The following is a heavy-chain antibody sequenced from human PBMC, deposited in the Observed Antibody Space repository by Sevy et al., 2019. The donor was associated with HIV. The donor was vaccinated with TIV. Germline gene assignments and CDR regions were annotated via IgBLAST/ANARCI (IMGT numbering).Heavy chain of an antibody. Sequence: GGSPRLSCAASGFTFRNYVMNWVHQPPGKGLEWVSVISDGGGTTYYADSVKGRFTISRDDSKSTLYLQMNSLRVEDTAVYFCAKRVAGALAALDIWGQGTMVTVSS. J-gene: IGHJ3*02. CDR3: AKRVAGALAALDI. CDR2: ISDGGGTT. V-gene: IGHV3-23*01. CDR1: GFTFRNYV. D-gene: IGHD3-10*01.